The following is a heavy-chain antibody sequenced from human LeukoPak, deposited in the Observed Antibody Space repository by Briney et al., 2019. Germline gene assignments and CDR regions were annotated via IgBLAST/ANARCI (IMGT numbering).Heavy chain of an antibody. CDR3: ALSWLSGDLSFAY. CDR1: GFTVSSNY. CDR2: IYGGGGT. V-gene: IGHV3-66*02. D-gene: IGHD7-27*01. J-gene: IGHJ4*02. Sequence: GGSLRPSCAASGFTVSSNYMTWVRQAPGKGLEWVSVIYGGGGTYYADSAKGRFTISRDNSKNTLYLQMNSLRVDDTAVYYCALSWLSGDLSFAYWGQGALVTVSS.